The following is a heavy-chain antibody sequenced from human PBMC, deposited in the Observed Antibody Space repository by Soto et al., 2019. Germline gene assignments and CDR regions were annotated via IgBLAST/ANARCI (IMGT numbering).Heavy chain of an antibody. D-gene: IGHD6-19*01. J-gene: IGHJ4*02. CDR2: ISTSSAII. CDR1: GFIFSAYY. CDR3: ARGWQWPDN. V-gene: IGHV3-11*01. Sequence: QVQLVESGGGLVKPGGSLRLSCAASGFIFSAYYMSWIRQAPGKGLEWVSYISTSSAIIYYADSVKGRFTISRDNAKNSLYLQMNNLRDEDTAVYYCARGWQWPDNWGQGTLVTVSS.